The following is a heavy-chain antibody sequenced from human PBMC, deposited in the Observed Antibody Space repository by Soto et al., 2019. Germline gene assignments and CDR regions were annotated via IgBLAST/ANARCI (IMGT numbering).Heavy chain of an antibody. CDR3: ARXGWIQLWSFYYYYGMDV. V-gene: IGHV1-18*01. D-gene: IGHD5-18*01. CDR2: ISAYNGNT. Sequence: ASVKVSCKASGYTFTSYGISWVLQAPGQGLEWMGWISAYNGNTNYAQKLQGRVTMTTDTSTSTAYMELRSLRSDDTAVYYCARXGWIQLWSFYYYYGMDVWGQGTTVTVSS. CDR1: GYTFTSYG. J-gene: IGHJ6*02.